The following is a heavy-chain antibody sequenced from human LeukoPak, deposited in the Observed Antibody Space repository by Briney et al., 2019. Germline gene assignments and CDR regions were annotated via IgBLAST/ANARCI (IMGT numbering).Heavy chain of an antibody. D-gene: IGHD4-23*01. CDR3: ARSTTVVIFDY. Sequence: SETLSLTCTVSGGSISSSSYYWGWIRQPPGKGLEWIGSIYHSGSTYYNPSLKSRVTISVDTSKNQFSLKLSSVTAADTAVYYCARSTTVVIFDYWGQGTLVTVSS. J-gene: IGHJ4*02. V-gene: IGHV4-39*07. CDR1: GGSISSSSYY. CDR2: IYHSGST.